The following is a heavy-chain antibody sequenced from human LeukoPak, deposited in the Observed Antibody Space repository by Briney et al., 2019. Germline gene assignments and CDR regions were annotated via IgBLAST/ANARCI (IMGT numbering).Heavy chain of an antibody. J-gene: IGHJ4*02. CDR2: FDPEDGET. CDR1: GYTLTELS. Sequence: ASVKVSCKVSGYTLTELSMHWVRQAPGKGLEWMGGFDPEDGETIYAQKFQGRVTMTEDTSTDTAYMELSSLRSEDTAVYYCATIIVVADGFDYWGQGTLVTISS. D-gene: IGHD6-19*01. V-gene: IGHV1-24*01. CDR3: ATIIVVADGFDY.